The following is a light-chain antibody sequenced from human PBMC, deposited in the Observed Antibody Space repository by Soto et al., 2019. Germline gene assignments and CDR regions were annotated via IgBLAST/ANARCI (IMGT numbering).Light chain of an antibody. J-gene: IGKJ5*01. CDR1: QSVSSR. CDR3: QHYAGGSRIT. CDR2: GAS. V-gene: IGKV3-20*01. Sequence: EIVMTQSPGTLSLSPGERATLSCRASQSVSSRLAWYQQKPGQAPRLXXSGASSRANGIPDRFSGSGFGTDLTLTLSRLEPEDFALYYCQHYAGGSRITFGQGTRLEI.